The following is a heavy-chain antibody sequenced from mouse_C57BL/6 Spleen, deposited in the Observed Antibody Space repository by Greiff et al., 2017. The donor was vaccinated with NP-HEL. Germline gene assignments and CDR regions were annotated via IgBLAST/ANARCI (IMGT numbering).Heavy chain of an antibody. J-gene: IGHJ2*01. CDR2: IRSKSNNYAT. Sequence: EVKVVESGGGLVQPKGSLKLSCAASGFSFNTYAMNWVRQAPGKGLEWVARIRSKSNNYATYYADSVKDRFTISRDDSESMLYLQMNNLKTEDTAMYYCVRQNWGLDYWGQGTTLTVSS. CDR1: GFSFNTYA. D-gene: IGHD4-1*01. V-gene: IGHV10-1*01. CDR3: VRQNWGLDY.